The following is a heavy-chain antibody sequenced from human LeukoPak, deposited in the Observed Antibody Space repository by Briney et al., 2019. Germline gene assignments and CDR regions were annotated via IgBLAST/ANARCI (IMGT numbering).Heavy chain of an antibody. CDR1: GGTFSSYA. CDR2: IIPIFGTA. CDR3: ARDPGGIVGDLGWFDP. J-gene: IGHJ5*02. V-gene: IGHV1-69*05. Sequence: SVKVSCKASGGTFSSYASSWVRQAPGQGPEWMGGIIPIFGTANYAQKFQGRVTITTDESTSTAYMELSSLRSEDTAVYYCARDPGGIVGDLGWFDPWGQGTLVTVSS. D-gene: IGHD1-26*01.